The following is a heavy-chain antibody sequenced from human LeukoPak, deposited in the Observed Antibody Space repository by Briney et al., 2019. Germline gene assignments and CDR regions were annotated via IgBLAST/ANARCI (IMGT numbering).Heavy chain of an antibody. CDR2: ISPTGDST. Sequence: GGSLRLSCAGSGFTFRDYVIRWVRQAPGKGLEWVSSISPTGDSTYYAGSVRGRFTLSRDNSKNTVYFQMNSLRAEDTAIYYCAQDWPSAVTTTPGFWGQGTMVIVSS. CDR1: GFTFRDYV. D-gene: IGHD4-17*01. V-gene: IGHV3-23*01. J-gene: IGHJ3*01. CDR3: AQDWPSAVTTTPGF.